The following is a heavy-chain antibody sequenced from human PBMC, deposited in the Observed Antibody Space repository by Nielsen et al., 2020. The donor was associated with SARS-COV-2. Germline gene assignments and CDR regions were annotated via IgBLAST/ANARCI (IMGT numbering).Heavy chain of an antibody. Sequence: SETLSLTCTVSGGSISSYYWSWIRQPPGKGLEWIGYIYYSGSTNYNPSLKSRVTISVDTSKNQFSLKLSSVTAADTAVYYCARERIAVADPFDYWGQGTLVTVSS. V-gene: IGHV4-59*01. CDR3: ARERIAVADPFDY. CDR1: GGSISSYY. CDR2: IYYSGST. D-gene: IGHD6-19*01. J-gene: IGHJ4*02.